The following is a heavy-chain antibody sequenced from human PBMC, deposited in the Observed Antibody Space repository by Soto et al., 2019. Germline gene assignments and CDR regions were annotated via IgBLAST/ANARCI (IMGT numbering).Heavy chain of an antibody. Sequence: QVQLQESGPGLVKPSETLSLTCTVSGGSISSYYWSWIRQPPGKGLEWIGYIYYSGSTNYNPSLKSRVTIAVDTSKNQFSLKLSSVTAADTAVYYCARDVKGDNGFDPWGQGTLVTVSS. CDR1: GGSISSYY. CDR2: IYYSGST. J-gene: IGHJ5*02. CDR3: ARDVKGDNGFDP. D-gene: IGHD3-16*01. V-gene: IGHV4-59*01.